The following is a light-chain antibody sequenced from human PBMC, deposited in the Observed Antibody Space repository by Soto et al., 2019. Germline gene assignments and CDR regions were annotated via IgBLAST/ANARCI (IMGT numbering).Light chain of an antibody. CDR2: GVS. J-gene: IGKJ4*01. CDR1: QSVNNDY. CDR3: QQYGSSKLT. Sequence: IVLTQSPGTLSLSPGERATLSCRASQSVNNDYLAWYQQRPGQAPSLLIYGVSSRATGIPDRFSGSGSGTDFTLTISGLEPEDFAVYYCQQYGSSKLTFGGGTKVEIK. V-gene: IGKV3-20*01.